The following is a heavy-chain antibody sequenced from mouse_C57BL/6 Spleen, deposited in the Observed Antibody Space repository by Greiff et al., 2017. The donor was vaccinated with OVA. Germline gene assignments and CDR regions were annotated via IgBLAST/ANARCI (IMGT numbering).Heavy chain of an antibody. V-gene: IGHV1-52*01. D-gene: IGHD3-1*01. CDR3: ARRGSGRGCDY. CDR2: IDPSDSET. Sequence: QVQLQQPGAELVRPGSSVKLSCKASGYTFTSYWMHWVKQRPIQGLEWIGNIDPSDSETHYNQKFKDKATLTVDKSSSTAYMQLSSLTSEDSAVYYCARRGSGRGCDYWGQGTTLTVSS. CDR1: GYTFTSYW. J-gene: IGHJ2*01.